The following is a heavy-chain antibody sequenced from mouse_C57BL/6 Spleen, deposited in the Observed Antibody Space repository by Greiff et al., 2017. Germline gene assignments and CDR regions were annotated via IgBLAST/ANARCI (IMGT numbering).Heavy chain of an antibody. CDR2: IYPGSGST. Sequence: QVQLKEPGAELVKPGASVKMSCKASGYTFTSYWITWVTQRPGQGLEWIGDIYPGSGSTNYNEKFKSKATLTVDTSSSTAYMQLSSLTSEDSAVYYCARSPYYGSSYRYFDVWGTGTTVTVSS. J-gene: IGHJ1*03. D-gene: IGHD1-1*01. V-gene: IGHV1-55*01. CDR1: GYTFTSYW. CDR3: ARSPYYGSSYRYFDV.